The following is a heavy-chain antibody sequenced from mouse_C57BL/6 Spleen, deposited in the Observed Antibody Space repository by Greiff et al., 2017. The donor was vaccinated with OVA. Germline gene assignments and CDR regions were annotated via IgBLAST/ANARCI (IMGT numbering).Heavy chain of an antibody. J-gene: IGHJ2*01. Sequence: QVQLQQSGPELVKPGASVKISCKASGYAFSSSWMNWVKQRPGKGLEWIGRIYPGDGDTNYNGKFKGKATLTADKSSSTAYMQLSSLTSEDSAVYFGAKSDGTYGDYWGQGTTLTVSS. D-gene: IGHD2-1*01. CDR2: IYPGDGDT. CDR3: AKSDGTYGDY. V-gene: IGHV1-82*01. CDR1: GYAFSSSW.